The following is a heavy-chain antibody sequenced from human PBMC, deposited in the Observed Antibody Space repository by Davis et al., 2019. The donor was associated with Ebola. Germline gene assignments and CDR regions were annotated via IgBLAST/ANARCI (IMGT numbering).Heavy chain of an antibody. CDR1: GGSVSSDNFY. CDR2: MSYSGSA. Sequence: MPSETLSLTYTVSGGSVSSDNFYWSWIRHLPGKGLEWIAYMSYSGSAIYDPSLKSRVTISTDTSKNQVSLKVSSVTAADTAVYYCSRSPLWTRSFDNWGQGILVSVSS. V-gene: IGHV4-61*01. D-gene: IGHD3-10*01. J-gene: IGHJ4*02. CDR3: SRSPLWTRSFDN.